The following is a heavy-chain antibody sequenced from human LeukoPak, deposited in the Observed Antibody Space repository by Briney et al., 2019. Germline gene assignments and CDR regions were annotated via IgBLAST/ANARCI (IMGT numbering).Heavy chain of an antibody. Sequence: GGSLRLSCAASGFAFSRHPMNWVRQAPGKGLEWVSYISPGTIYYADSVKGRFTISRDNAKNSLYLQMNSLRAEDTAVYYCTRDGRVAYEMDVWGQGTTVTVSS. CDR2: ISPGTI. V-gene: IGHV3-48*01. D-gene: IGHD2-15*01. CDR3: TRDGRVAYEMDV. J-gene: IGHJ6*02. CDR1: GFAFSRHP.